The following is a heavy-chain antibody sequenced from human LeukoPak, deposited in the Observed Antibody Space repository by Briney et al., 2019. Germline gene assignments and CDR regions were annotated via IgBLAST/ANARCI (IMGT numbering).Heavy chain of an antibody. D-gene: IGHD3-10*01. J-gene: IGHJ3*02. Sequence: SQTLSLTCAISGDSVSSNSAAWNWIRQSPSRGLEWLGRTYYRSKWYNDYAVSVKGRITINPDTSKNQFSLQLNSVTPEDTAVYYCARGAMVRGVIVGVGIWGQGTMVTVSS. CDR2: TYYRSKWYN. V-gene: IGHV6-1*01. CDR3: ARGAMVRGVIVGVGI. CDR1: GDSVSSNSAA.